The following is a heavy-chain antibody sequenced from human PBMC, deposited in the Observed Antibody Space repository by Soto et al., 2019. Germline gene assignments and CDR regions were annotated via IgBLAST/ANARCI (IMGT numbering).Heavy chain of an antibody. CDR1: GGSISSYY. J-gene: IGHJ6*02. D-gene: IGHD3-22*01. Sequence: SETLSLTCTVSGGSISSYYWSWIRQPPGKGLEWFGYIYYSGSTNYNPSLKSRVTISVDTSKNQFSLKLSSVTAADTAVYYCARDLRYYYDSSGYYYGYYYYYGMDVWGQGTTVTVSS. V-gene: IGHV4-59*12. CDR3: ARDLRYYYDSSGYYYGYYYYYGMDV. CDR2: IYYSGST.